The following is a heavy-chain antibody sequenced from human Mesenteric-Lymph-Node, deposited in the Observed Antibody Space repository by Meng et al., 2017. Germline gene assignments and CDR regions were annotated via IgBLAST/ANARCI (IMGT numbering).Heavy chain of an antibody. CDR2: INSDGSNI. V-gene: IGHV3-74*01. J-gene: IGHJ4*02. D-gene: IGHD3-10*01. Sequence: GGSLRLSCAASGFTFSNDWMNWVRQAPGKGLVWVSRINSDGSNINYADSVKGRFTISRDNAKNALYLQMNSLRVEDTAVYYCARGRYGSGNAFDCWGQGTLVTVSS. CDR3: ARGRYGSGNAFDC. CDR1: GFTFSNDW.